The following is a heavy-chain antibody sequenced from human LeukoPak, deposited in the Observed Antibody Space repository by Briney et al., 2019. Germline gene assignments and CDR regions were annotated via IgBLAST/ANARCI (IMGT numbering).Heavy chain of an antibody. D-gene: IGHD3-10*01. CDR2: ISYDGSNK. CDR1: GFTFSSYA. V-gene: IGHV3-30-3*01. CDR3: AKVVGPPYGSGGPVMDV. Sequence: QPGGSLRLSCAASGFTFSSYAMHWVRQAPGKGLEWVAVISYDGSNKYYADSVKGRFTISRDNSKNTLYLQMNSLRAEDTAVYYCAKVVGPPYGSGGPVMDVWGKGTTVTVSS. J-gene: IGHJ6*03.